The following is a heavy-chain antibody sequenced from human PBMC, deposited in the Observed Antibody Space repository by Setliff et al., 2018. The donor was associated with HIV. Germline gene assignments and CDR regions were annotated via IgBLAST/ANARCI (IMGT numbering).Heavy chain of an antibody. D-gene: IGHD6-6*01. Sequence: SETLSLTCAVYGGSFSGYYWSWIRQSPGKGLEWIGEINHSANTNYSPSLKSRVTISVDTSKNQFSLKLNSVTAADTAVYYCARRYRIAARPKWFDPWGQGTLVTVSS. CDR2: INHSANT. CDR1: GGSFSGYY. V-gene: IGHV4-34*01. J-gene: IGHJ5*02. CDR3: ARRYRIAARPKWFDP.